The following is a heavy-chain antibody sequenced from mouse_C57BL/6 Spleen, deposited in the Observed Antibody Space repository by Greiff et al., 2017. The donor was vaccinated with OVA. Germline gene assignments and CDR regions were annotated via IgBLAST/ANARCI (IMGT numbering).Heavy chain of an antibody. CDR3: ARQGGDVRYFDY. CDR1: GFTFSSYT. J-gene: IGHJ2*01. Sequence: EVKLVESGGGLVKPGGSLKLSCAASGFTFSSYTMSWVRQTPEKRLEWVATISGGGGNTYYPDSVKGRFTISRDNAKNTLYLQMSSLRSEDTALYYCARQGGDVRYFDYWGQGTTLTVSS. D-gene: IGHD3-3*01. CDR2: ISGGGGNT. V-gene: IGHV5-9*01.